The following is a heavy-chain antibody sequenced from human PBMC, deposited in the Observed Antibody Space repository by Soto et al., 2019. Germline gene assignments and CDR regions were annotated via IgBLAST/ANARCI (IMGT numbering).Heavy chain of an antibody. CDR3: ARDQGYSPTPGYYYGMDV. CDR1: GFTFSSYG. J-gene: IGHJ6*02. CDR2: IWYDGSNK. D-gene: IGHD6-13*01. Sequence: PGGSLRLSCAASGFTFSSYGMRWVRQAPGKGLEWVAVIWYDGSNKYYADSVKGRFTISRDNSKNTLYLQMNSLRAEDTAVYYCARDQGYSPTPGYYYGMDVWGQGTTVTVSS. V-gene: IGHV3-33*01.